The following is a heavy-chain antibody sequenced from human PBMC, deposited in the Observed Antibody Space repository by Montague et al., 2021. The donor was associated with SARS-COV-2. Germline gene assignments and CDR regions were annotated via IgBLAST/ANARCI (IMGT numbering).Heavy chain of an antibody. Sequence: SETLSLTCAVYGWSFSGYYWSWIRQPPGTGLELIGEINHSGSTNXNPSLKSRVTISVDTSKNQFSLKLSSVTATDTAVYYCARGRLILLWFGELLSGGDYYGMDVWGQGTTVTVSS. CDR1: GWSFSGYY. V-gene: IGHV4-34*01. J-gene: IGHJ6*02. CDR2: INHSGST. D-gene: IGHD3-10*01. CDR3: ARGRLILLWFGELLSGGDYYGMDV.